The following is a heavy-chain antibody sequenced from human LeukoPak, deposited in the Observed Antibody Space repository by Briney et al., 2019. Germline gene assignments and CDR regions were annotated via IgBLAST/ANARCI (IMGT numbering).Heavy chain of an antibody. CDR2: IYHSGST. Sequence: SETLSLTCTVSGGSISSGGYYWSWIRQPPGKGLEWIGYIYHSGSTYYNPSLKSRVTISVDRSKNQFSLKLSSVTAADTAVYYCVTKKAIFGVPTAFDIWGQGTMVTVSS. D-gene: IGHD3-3*01. V-gene: IGHV4-30-2*01. CDR1: GGSISSGGYY. J-gene: IGHJ3*02. CDR3: VTKKAIFGVPTAFDI.